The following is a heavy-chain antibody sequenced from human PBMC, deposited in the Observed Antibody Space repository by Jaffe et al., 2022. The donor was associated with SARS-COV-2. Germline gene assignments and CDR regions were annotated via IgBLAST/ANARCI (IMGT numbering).Heavy chain of an antibody. J-gene: IGHJ3*02. Sequence: QLQLQESGPGLVKPSETLSLTCTVSGGSISSSTYYWGWIRQPPGKGLEWIGSMYYSGSTYYNPSLKSRVTISVDTSKNQFSLKLSSVTAADTAVYYCARVAAGASRDAFDIWGQGTMVTVSS. CDR1: GGSISSSTYY. V-gene: IGHV4-39*01. CDR2: MYYSGST. D-gene: IGHD6-13*01. CDR3: ARVAAGASRDAFDI.